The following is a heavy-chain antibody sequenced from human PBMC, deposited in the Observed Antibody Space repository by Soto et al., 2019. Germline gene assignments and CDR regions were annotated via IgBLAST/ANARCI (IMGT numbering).Heavy chain of an antibody. CDR2: IYYSGST. V-gene: IGHV4-31*03. CDR1: GGSISSGGYY. D-gene: IGHD2-15*01. J-gene: IGHJ5*02. Sequence: SETLSLTCTVSGGSISSGGYYWSWIRQHPGKGLEWIGYIYYSGSTYYNPSLKSRVTISVDTSKNQFSLKLSSVTAADTAVYYCARELGYCSGGSCYSHMWLDPWGQGTLVTVSS. CDR3: ARELGYCSGGSCYSHMWLDP.